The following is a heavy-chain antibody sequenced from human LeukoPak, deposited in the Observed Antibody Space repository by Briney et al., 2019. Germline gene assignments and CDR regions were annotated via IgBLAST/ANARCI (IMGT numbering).Heavy chain of an antibody. V-gene: IGHV5-51*01. Sequence: GESLKISCKGSGYSFTSYWIGWVRQMPGKGLEWSGIIYPGDSDTRYSPSFQGQVTISADTSISTAYLQWSSLKAPDTAMYYCARLDRYCSGGSCFDAFETSGEGALVPVSS. CDR3: ARLDRYCSGGSCFDAFET. CDR1: GYSFTSYW. J-gene: IGHJ3*02. D-gene: IGHD2-15*01. CDR2: IYPGDSDT.